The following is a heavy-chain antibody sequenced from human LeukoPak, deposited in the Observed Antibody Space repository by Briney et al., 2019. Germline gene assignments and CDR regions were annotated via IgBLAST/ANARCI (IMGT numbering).Heavy chain of an antibody. Sequence: GGSLRLSCAASGFTFSSYAMSWVRQAPGKGLEWVSAISGSGGSTYYADSVKGRFTISRDNSKNTPYLQMNSLRAEDTAVYYCAKNPSSRDGYTDYWGQGTLVTVSS. CDR1: GFTFSSYA. J-gene: IGHJ4*02. D-gene: IGHD5-24*01. V-gene: IGHV3-23*01. CDR3: AKNPSSRDGYTDY. CDR2: ISGSGGST.